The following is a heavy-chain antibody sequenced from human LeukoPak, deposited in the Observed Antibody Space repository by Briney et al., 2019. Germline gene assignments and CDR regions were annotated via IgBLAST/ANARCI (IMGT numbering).Heavy chain of an antibody. Sequence: GGSLRLSCAASGFTFSSYDMHWVRQAPGKGLEWVAFIRYDGSNKYYADSVKGRFTISRDNSKNTLYLQMNGLRAEDTAVYYCAKEGLAAQLGSTTAAFDIWGQGTMVTVSS. D-gene: IGHD6-6*01. CDR1: GFTFSSYD. J-gene: IGHJ3*02. V-gene: IGHV3-30*02. CDR3: AKEGLAAQLGSTTAAFDI. CDR2: IRYDGSNK.